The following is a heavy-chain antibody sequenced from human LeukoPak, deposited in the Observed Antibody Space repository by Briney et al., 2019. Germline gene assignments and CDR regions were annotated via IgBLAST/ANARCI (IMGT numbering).Heavy chain of an antibody. CDR1: GFTFSSYA. Sequence: GGSLRLSCAASGFTFSSYAMTWVRQPPGKGLEWVSAISGSGGSTYYADSVKGRFTISRDNSKNTLYLQMNSLRAEDTAVYYCAKADCSGGSCYGGVGFFDYWGQGTLVTVSS. V-gene: IGHV3-23*01. J-gene: IGHJ4*02. D-gene: IGHD2-15*01. CDR2: ISGSGGST. CDR3: AKADCSGGSCYGGVGFFDY.